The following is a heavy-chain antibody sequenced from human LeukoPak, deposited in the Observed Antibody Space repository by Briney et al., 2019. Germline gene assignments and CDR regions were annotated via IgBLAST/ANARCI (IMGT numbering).Heavy chain of an antibody. CDR1: GFTFSSYG. CDR2: ISGSGGST. V-gene: IGHV3-23*01. D-gene: IGHD3-22*01. CDR3: AKDHFGGTIVVVSDY. J-gene: IGHJ4*02. Sequence: PGGSLRLSCAASGFTFSSYGMSWVRQAPGKGLEWVSAISGSGGSTYYADSVKGRFTISRDNSKNTLYLQMNSLRAEDTAVYYCAKDHFGGTIVVVSDYWGQGTLATVSS.